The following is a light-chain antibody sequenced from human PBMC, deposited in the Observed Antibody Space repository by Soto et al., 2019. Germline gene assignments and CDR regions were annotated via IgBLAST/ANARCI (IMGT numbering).Light chain of an antibody. V-gene: IGLV1-40*01. J-gene: IGLJ1*01. CDR2: GNS. CDR1: SSNIGAGYD. Sequence: QSALTQPPSVSGAPGQRVTISCTGSSSNIGAGYDVHWYQQLPGTAPKLLIYGNSNRPSGVPDRFSGSKSGTSASLAITGLQAEDEVDYYCQSYDSSLSGYVFGTGTKLTVL. CDR3: QSYDSSLSGYV.